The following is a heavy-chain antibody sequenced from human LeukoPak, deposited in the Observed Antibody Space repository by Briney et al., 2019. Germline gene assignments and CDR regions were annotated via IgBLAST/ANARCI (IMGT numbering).Heavy chain of an antibody. D-gene: IGHD3-10*01. J-gene: IGHJ4*02. CDR3: AKSDVWFGELGPLAY. CDR2: IKQDGSEK. CDR1: GFTFSSYW. Sequence: GGSLRLSCAASGFTFSSYWMSWVRQAPGKGLEWVANIKQDGSEKYYVDSVKGRFTISRDNAKNSLYLQMKSLRAEDTAVYYCAKSDVWFGELGPLAYWGQGTLVTVSS. V-gene: IGHV3-7*03.